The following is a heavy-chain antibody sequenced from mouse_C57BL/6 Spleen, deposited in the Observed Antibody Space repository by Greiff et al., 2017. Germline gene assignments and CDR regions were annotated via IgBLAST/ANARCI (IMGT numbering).Heavy chain of an antibody. Sequence: VQLQESGAELVKPGASVKMSCKASGYTFTTYPIEWMKQNHGKSLEWIGNFHPYNDDTKYNEKFKGKATLTVEKSSSTVYLELSRLTSDDSAVYYCAKGGYDYEFYYFDYWGQGTTLTVSS. CDR2: FHPYNDDT. D-gene: IGHD2-4*01. CDR1: GYTFTTYP. V-gene: IGHV1-47*01. J-gene: IGHJ2*01. CDR3: AKGGYDYEFYYFDY.